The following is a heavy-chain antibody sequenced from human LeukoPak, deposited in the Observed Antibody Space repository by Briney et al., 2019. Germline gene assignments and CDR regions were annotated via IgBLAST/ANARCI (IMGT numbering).Heavy chain of an antibody. D-gene: IGHD3-22*01. CDR2: IIPIFGTA. V-gene: IGHV1-69*13. CDR1: GGTFSSYA. Sequence: SVKVSCKASGGTFSSYAISWVRQAPGQGLEWMGGIIPIFGTANYAQKFQGRVTITADESTSTAYMELSSLRSEDTAVYYCARGPPYYDSSGYYFDYWGQGTLVTVSS. J-gene: IGHJ4*02. CDR3: ARGPPYYDSSGYYFDY.